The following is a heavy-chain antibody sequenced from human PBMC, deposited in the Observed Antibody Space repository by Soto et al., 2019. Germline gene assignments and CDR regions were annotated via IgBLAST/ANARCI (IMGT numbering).Heavy chain of an antibody. CDR1: GCTFGSYA. CDR3: AKGFIQAAAGSHDY. J-gene: IGHJ4*02. D-gene: IGHD6-13*01. CDR2: ISYDGSNK. V-gene: IGHV3-30-3*01. Sequence: PCGPLRLSWAASGCTFGSYAMHWIRKAPGKGLEWVAVISYDGSNKYYADSVKGRFTISRDNSKNTLYLQMNSLRAEDTAVYYCAKGFIQAAAGSHDYWGQGTLVTVSS.